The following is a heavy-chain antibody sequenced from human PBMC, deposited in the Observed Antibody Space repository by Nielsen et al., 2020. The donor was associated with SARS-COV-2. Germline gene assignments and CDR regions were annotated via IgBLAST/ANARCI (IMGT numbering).Heavy chain of an antibody. CDR2: ISSSSSYI. D-gene: IGHD3-3*01. J-gene: IGHJ6*03. V-gene: IGHV3-21*06. CDR3: AGGADFWSGTQKYYMDV. CDR1: GFTFGDYA. Sequence: GESLKISCTASGFTFGDYAMSWFRQAPGKGLEWVSSISSSSSYIYYADSVKGRFAVSRDNAENTVVLQIHSLRVEDTAVYYCAGGADFWSGTQKYYMDVWGKGTTVTVSS.